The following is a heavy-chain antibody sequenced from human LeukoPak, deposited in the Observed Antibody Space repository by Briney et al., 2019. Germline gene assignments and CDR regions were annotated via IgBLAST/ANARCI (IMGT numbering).Heavy chain of an antibody. CDR2: IYYSGGT. CDR3: ARCMVATANFDY. D-gene: IGHD5-12*01. V-gene: IGHV4-59*01. CDR1: GGSISGYY. J-gene: IGHJ4*02. Sequence: PSETLSLTCTVSGGSISGYYWGCIRQPPGKGLEWIGYIYYSGGTNYNPSLKSRVTISVDTSKNQLSLKLSSVTAADTAVYYCARCMVATANFDYWGQGTQVTVSS.